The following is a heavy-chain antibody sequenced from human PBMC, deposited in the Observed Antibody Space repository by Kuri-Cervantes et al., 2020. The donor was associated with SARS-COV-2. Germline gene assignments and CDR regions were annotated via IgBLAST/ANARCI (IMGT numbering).Heavy chain of an antibody. J-gene: IGHJ6*02. V-gene: IGHV3-23*01. CDR2: IDGSSGDT. Sequence: GESLKISCAASGFTFSSYAMSWVRQAPGKGLEWVSAIDGSSGDTYYADSVKGRCTISRDNSKNTLYLQMNSLRAGDTAVYYCAKVDSSSSYYYYYGMDVWGQGTTVTVSS. D-gene: IGHD6-6*01. CDR3: AKVDSSSSYYYYYGMDV. CDR1: GFTFSSYA.